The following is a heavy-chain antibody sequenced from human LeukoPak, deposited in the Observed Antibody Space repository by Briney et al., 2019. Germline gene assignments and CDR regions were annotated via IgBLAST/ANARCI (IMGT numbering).Heavy chain of an antibody. V-gene: IGHV1-2*02. J-gene: IGHJ4*02. CDR2: INPNSGGT. CDR3: ARVAGDSSSWYDY. D-gene: IGHD6-13*01. CDR1: GYTLTGYY. Sequence: ASVKVSCKATGYTLTGYYMHWVRQAPGQGLEWMGWINPNSGGTNYAQKFQGRVTMTRDTSISTAYMELSRLRSDDTAVYYCARVAGDSSSWYDYWGQGTLVTVSS.